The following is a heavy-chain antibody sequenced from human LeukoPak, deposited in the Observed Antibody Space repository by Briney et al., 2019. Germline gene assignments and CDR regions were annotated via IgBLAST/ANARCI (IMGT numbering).Heavy chain of an antibody. CDR2: IKQDGSER. J-gene: IGHJ4*02. CDR1: GFTLSSYW. V-gene: IGHV3-7*01. CDR3: ARDRVVVPAAIFFDY. Sequence: PGGSLRLSCAASGFTLSSYWMRWVRQAPGKGLEWVANIKQDGSERYYVDSVRGRFTISRDNAKNSLHLQMNGLRAADTAVYYCARDRVVVPAAIFFDYWGQGALVTVSS. D-gene: IGHD2-2*02.